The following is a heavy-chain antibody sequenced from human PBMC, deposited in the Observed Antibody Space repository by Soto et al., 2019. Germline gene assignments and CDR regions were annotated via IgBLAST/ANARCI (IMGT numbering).Heavy chain of an antibody. CDR1: GYTFTNNA. J-gene: IGHJ5*02. D-gene: IGHD2-15*01. Sequence: QVHLVQSGAEVKNPGASVKVSCKASGYTFTNNAMHWVRQAPAQRLEWMGWINTATGNTKYSRKFLGRISLTRDTSATTVYMELSRLTSTDTAVYYCARAILFEDWFAPWGQGTLVTVSS. CDR2: INTATGNT. CDR3: ARAILFEDWFAP. V-gene: IGHV1-3*04.